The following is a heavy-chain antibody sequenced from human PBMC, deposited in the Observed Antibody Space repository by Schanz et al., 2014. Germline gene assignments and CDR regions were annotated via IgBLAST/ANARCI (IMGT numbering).Heavy chain of an antibody. J-gene: IGHJ4*02. V-gene: IGHV3-49*05. CDR1: GFTFGDYG. Sequence: EVQLVESGGGLVKPGRSLRLSCTTSGFTFGDYGMSWFRQAPGKGLEWVTYIRSKAYGGTTEYAASVRGRFTISRDDSKGIAYLQMNSLKSEDTAVYYCAKGSVVVVAATLPFDYWGQGTLVTVSS. CDR3: AKGSVVVVAATLPFDY. CDR2: IRSKAYGGTT. D-gene: IGHD2-15*01.